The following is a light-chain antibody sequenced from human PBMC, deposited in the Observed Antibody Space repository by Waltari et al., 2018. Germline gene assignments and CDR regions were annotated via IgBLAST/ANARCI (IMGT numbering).Light chain of an antibody. V-gene: IGKV4-1*01. CDR3: QQYYSTPIT. Sequence: DIVMTQSPDSLAVSLGERATINCKSSQRVLYSSNNKNYLAWYQQKPRQPPNRLIFWASTRESGVPDRFNGSGSGTDFTLTISSLQAEDVAVYDCQQYYSTPITFGQGTRLEI. CDR1: QRVLYSSNNKNY. CDR2: WAS. J-gene: IGKJ5*01.